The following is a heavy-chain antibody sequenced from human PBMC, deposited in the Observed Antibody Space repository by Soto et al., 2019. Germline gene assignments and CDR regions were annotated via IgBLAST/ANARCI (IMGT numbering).Heavy chain of an antibody. CDR1: GASVSGFY. Sequence: XATLSLTCTLSGASVSGFYWSWIRKSAGKGLEWIGRIYATGTTDYNPSLKSRVMMSVDTSKNQLSLKMTSMTAADTAVYYCARDMHAGFTHYFDPWGKGTLVTVSS. V-gene: IGHV4-4*07. CDR2: IYATGTT. CDR3: ARDMHAGFTHYFDP. D-gene: IGHD1-26*01. J-gene: IGHJ5*02.